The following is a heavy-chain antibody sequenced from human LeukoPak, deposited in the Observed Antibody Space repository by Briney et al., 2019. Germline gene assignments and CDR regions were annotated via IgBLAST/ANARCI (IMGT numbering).Heavy chain of an antibody. CDR3: ARLGEQVGGHYYDSSGYYTHFDY. V-gene: IGHV5-51*01. Sequence: GESLKISCKGSGYSFTSYWIGWVRQMPGKGLEWMGIIYPGDSDTRYSPSFQGQVTISADKSISTAYLQWSSLKASDTAMYYCARLGEQVGGHYYDSSGYYTHFDYWGQGTLVTVSS. D-gene: IGHD3-22*01. J-gene: IGHJ4*02. CDR2: IYPGDSDT. CDR1: GYSFTSYW.